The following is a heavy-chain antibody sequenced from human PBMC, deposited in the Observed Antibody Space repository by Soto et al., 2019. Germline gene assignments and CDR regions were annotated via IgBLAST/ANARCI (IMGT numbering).Heavy chain of an antibody. V-gene: IGHV4-31*03. CDR1: GGSISSGGYY. CDR3: ARDRGGGSPWYY. Sequence: LSETLSLTCTVSGGSISSGGYYWSWIRQHPGKGLEWIGYIYYSGSTYYNPSLKSRVTISVDTSKNQFSLKLSSVTAADTAVYYCARDRGGGSPWYYWGQGTLVTVSS. D-gene: IGHD2-15*01. CDR2: IYYSGST. J-gene: IGHJ4*02.